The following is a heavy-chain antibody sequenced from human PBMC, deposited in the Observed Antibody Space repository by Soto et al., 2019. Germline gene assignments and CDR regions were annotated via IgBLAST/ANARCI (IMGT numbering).Heavy chain of an antibody. CDR1: GASVRSSRFY. Sequence: SETLSLTCRVSGASVRSSRFYWGWIRQTPGKGLEWIGSIVSSGAMHPNPSLRSRIDISLDSSQNKLSLDLFSVTAADTSVYYCARQETASGSHYLSPFCHWGQGILVTVSS. J-gene: IGHJ4*02. D-gene: IGHD2-21*02. CDR3: ARQETASGSHYLSPFCH. V-gene: IGHV4-39*01. CDR2: IVSSGAM.